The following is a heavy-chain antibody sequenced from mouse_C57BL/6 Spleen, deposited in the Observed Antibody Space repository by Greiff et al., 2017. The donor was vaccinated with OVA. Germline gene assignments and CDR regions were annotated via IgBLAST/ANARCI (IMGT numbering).Heavy chain of an antibody. Sequence: QVQLQQPGAELVMPGASVKLSCKASGYTFTSYWMRWVKQRTGQGLEWIGEIYPSDSNTYYNQKFKGKSTLTVDKSSSTAYMQLRRLTSEDSAVYYCARHIRDYDGSDFEDWGKGITLTV. CDR2: IYPSDSNT. D-gene: IGHD2-4*01. CDR3: ARHIRDYDGSDFED. J-gene: IGHJ2*01. V-gene: IGHV1-69*01. CDR1: GYTFTSYW.